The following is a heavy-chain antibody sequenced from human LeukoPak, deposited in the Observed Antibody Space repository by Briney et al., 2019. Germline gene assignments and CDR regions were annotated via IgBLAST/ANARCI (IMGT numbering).Heavy chain of an antibody. Sequence: ASVKVSCKASGYTFTSHDINWVRQAPGQGLEWMGWINPNSGGTNYAQKFQGRVTMTRDTAISTAYMELSRLRSDDTAVYYCARVGAAAGTVDYWGQGTLVTVSS. D-gene: IGHD6-13*01. J-gene: IGHJ4*02. CDR2: INPNSGGT. V-gene: IGHV1-2*02. CDR3: ARVGAAAGTVDY. CDR1: GYTFTSHD.